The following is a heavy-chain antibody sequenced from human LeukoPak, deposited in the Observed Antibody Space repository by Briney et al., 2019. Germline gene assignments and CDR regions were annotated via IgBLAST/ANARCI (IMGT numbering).Heavy chain of an antibody. D-gene: IGHD6-19*01. CDR1: GGSFSDCY. V-gene: IGHV4-34*01. J-gene: IGHJ5*02. Sequence: SETLSLTCAVYGGSFSDCYWSWIRQPPGKGLEWIGEINHSGTTNYNPPLKSRVTMSVDTSNNQFSLKLSSVTAADTAVFYCATSAWVAGPWLDPWGQGTLVTVSS. CDR3: ATSAWVAGPWLDP. CDR2: INHSGTT.